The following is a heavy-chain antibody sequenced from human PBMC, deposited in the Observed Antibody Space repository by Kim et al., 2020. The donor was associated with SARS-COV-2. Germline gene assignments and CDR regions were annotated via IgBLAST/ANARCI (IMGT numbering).Heavy chain of an antibody. V-gene: IGHV3-11*03. CDR2: ISSSSSYT. CDR3: ASSPFVVVPAATPVLPAYYYYGMDV. CDR1: GFTFSDYY. D-gene: IGHD2-2*01. Sequence: GGSLRLSCAASGFTFSDYYMSWIRQAPGKGLEWVSYISSSSSYTNYADSVKGRFTISRDNAKNSLYLQMNSLRAEDTAVYYCASSPFVVVPAATPVLPAYYYYGMDVWGQGTTVTVSS. J-gene: IGHJ6*02.